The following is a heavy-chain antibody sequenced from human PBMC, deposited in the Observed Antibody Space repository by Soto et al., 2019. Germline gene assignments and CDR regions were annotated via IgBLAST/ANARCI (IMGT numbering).Heavy chain of an antibody. J-gene: IGHJ5*02. CDR1: GYTFTSYG. CDR3: ARDRGYNWNYGWFDP. D-gene: IGHD1-7*01. V-gene: IGHV1-18*01. Sequence: QVQLVQSGAEVKKPGASVKVSCKASGYTFTSYGISWVRQAPGQGLELMGRISPYNGNTNYAQKLQGRVTMTTDTSTSTAYMELRSLRSDDTAVYYCARDRGYNWNYGWFDPWGQGTLVTVSS. CDR2: ISPYNGNT.